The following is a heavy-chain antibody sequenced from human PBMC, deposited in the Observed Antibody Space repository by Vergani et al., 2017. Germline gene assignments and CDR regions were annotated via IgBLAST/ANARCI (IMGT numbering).Heavy chain of an antibody. CDR3: ARGGPYNWVNGRWLDP. J-gene: IGHJ5*02. Sequence: QEQLVESGGGMVQPGSSLRLSCAASDSTFRRYYYHWVRQVPGKVLEWVALISSDGSDKFYADSVKGRFTIPRDNYKNTLSLKLSGLRPDDTAIYYCARGGPYNWVNGRWLDPWGQGTLVTVSS. V-gene: IGHV3-30-3*01. D-gene: IGHD1-20*01. CDR1: DSTFRRYY. CDR2: ISSDGSDK.